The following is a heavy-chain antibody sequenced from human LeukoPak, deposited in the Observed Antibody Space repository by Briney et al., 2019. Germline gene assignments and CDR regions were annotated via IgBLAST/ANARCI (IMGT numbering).Heavy chain of an antibody. CDR3: ARDPHYGDILNDPFDI. CDR2: INYSGST. V-gene: IGHV4-59*01. D-gene: IGHD4-17*01. J-gene: IGHJ3*02. Sequence: SETLSLTCTVSGGSISGYYWSWIRQAPGKGLEWIGYINYSGSTKYNPSLKSRVTISVDTSKNQFSLKLSSVTAAGTAVYFCARDPHYGDILNDPFDIWGQGTMVTVSS. CDR1: GGSISGYY.